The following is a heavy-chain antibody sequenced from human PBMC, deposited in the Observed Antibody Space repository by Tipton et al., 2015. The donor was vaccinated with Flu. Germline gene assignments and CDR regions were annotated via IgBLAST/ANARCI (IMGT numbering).Heavy chain of an antibody. V-gene: IGHV4-59*01. D-gene: IGHD2/OR15-2a*01. Sequence: TLSLTCIVSNGSLSSYYWVWIRQSPAKGLAWIGYIYNGVYTKYQRSLKSRVTISADTSKNQFSLRLTSVTAADTAIYFCAGDPSLGMPEYLDSWGLGTLVSVSS. CDR1: NGSLSSYY. J-gene: IGHJ4*02. CDR3: AGDPSLGMPEYLDS. CDR2: IYNGVYT.